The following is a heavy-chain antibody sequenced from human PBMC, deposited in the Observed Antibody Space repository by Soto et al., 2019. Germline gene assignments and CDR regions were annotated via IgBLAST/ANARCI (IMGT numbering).Heavy chain of an antibody. V-gene: IGHV4-39*01. J-gene: IGHJ6*02. CDR3: RSSSRYSTDV. D-gene: IGHD6-19*01. Sequence: QLQLQESGPGLVKPSETLSLSCTVSGGSISSSFYWGWIRQPPGKGLEWIGSIYGTGNTYYNPSLMGRVTISADTSKNQFFLNLISVTAADTAVYYCRSSSRYSTDVWGQGATVTVSS. CDR2: IYGTGNT. CDR1: GGSISSSFY.